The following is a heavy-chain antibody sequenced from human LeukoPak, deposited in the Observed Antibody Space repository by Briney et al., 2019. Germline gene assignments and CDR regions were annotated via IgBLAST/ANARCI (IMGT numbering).Heavy chain of an antibody. CDR1: GYTFIRYY. CDR3: ARLPYRDGVAQDY. J-gene: IGHJ4*02. CDR2: INPISGAT. D-gene: IGHD3-16*02. V-gene: IGHV1-46*01. Sequence: ASVKVSCKTSGYTFIRYYMQWARQAPGHGLEWMGIINPISGATDYAQKFQGRVTMTRDTSTSTVYMELSSLRSEDTAMYYCARLPYRDGVAQDYWGQGTLVTVSP.